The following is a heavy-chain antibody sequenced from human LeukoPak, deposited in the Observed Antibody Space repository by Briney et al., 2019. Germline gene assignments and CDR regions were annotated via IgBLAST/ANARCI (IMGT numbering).Heavy chain of an antibody. V-gene: IGHV4-39*01. D-gene: IGHD2-21*02. CDR2: ICCGEST. CDR3: ARRGDWWYFDL. J-gene: IGHJ2*01. CDR1: GGSISSYY. Sequence: SETLSLTCTVSGGSISSYYWSWIRQPPGKGLEWIGSICCGESTYRNPSLKSRVTISEDTSKNQFSLKLSSLTAADTAVDYCARRGDWWYFDLWGRGTLVTVSS.